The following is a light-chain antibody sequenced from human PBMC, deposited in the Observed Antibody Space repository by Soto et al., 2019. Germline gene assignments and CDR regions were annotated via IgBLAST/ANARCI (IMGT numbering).Light chain of an antibody. CDR3: QKYNNWPRT. Sequence: EIVMTQSPATLSVSPGERATLSCRASQSVSSNLAWYQQKPCQAPRLLIYRASTRATGIPARFSGSGSVTEFTLTISSLQSEDFAVYYCQKYNNWPRTFGKGTKVEI. CDR1: QSVSSN. J-gene: IGKJ1*01. V-gene: IGKV3-15*01. CDR2: RAS.